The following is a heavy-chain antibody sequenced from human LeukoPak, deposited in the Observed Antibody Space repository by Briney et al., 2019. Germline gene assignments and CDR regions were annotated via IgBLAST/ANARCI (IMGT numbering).Heavy chain of an antibody. CDR1: GFTFSSYS. CDR2: ISSSSSYI. Sequence: GGSLRLSCAASGFTFSSYSMNWVRQAPGKGLEWVSSISSSSSYIYYADSVKGRFTISRDNAKNSLYLHMNSLRAEDTAVYYCARDLRFLEWSNYYYYGMDVWGQGTTVTVSS. CDR3: ARDLRFLEWSNYYYYGMDV. V-gene: IGHV3-21*01. J-gene: IGHJ6*02. D-gene: IGHD3-3*01.